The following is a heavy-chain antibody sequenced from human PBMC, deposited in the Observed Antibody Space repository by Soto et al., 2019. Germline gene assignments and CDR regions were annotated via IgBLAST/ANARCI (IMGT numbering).Heavy chain of an antibody. J-gene: IGHJ3*02. CDR1: GGTFSTYA. CDR2: IIPIFGTA. V-gene: IGHV1-69*13. Sequence: AASVKVSCKASGGTFSTYAISWVRQAPGQGLEWMGGIIPIFGTAKYAQKFQGRVTITADESTSTAYMELSSLRSEDTAVYYCAREIFGVIISGGRDAFDIWGQGTMVTVSS. D-gene: IGHD3-3*01. CDR3: AREIFGVIISGGRDAFDI.